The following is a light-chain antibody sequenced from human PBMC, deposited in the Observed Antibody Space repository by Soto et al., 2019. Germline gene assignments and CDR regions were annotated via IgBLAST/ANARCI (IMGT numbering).Light chain of an antibody. CDR1: QSVSSY. CDR3: QQRSKWPLT. J-gene: IGKJ5*01. CDR2: DAS. V-gene: IGKV3-11*01. Sequence: IVLTQSPATLSLSPGERANLSCRASQSVSSYLAWYQQKPGQAPRLLIYDASNRATGIPARFSGSWSGTEFNLTISSLETEDFAVYYCQQRSKWPLTFGQGTRLEIK.